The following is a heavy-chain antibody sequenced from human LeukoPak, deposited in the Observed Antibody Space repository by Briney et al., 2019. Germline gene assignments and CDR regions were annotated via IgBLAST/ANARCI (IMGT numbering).Heavy chain of an antibody. CDR1: DGSISMSNYY. V-gene: IGHV4-39*01. CDR3: ARLGIAGRVWEGNGNIDY. Sequence: SETLSLTCTVSDGSISMSNYYWGWIRQPPGKGLEWIGSIYYSGSTHYNPSLKSRVTISVDTSKNQFSLKLSSVPAADTAVYYCARLGIAGRVWEGNGNIDYWGQGTLVTVSS. J-gene: IGHJ4*02. CDR2: IYYSGST. D-gene: IGHD6-6*01.